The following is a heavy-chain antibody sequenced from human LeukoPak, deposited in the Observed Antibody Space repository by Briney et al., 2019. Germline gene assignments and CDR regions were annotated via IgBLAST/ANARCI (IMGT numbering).Heavy chain of an antibody. CDR1: GFTFSDYS. CDR3: ARGAVAGANFDY. V-gene: IGHV3-11*04. CDR2: ISLNSGRNM. J-gene: IGHJ4*02. Sequence: PGGSLRLSCAASGFTFSDYSMSWIRHVPGKGLEWISYISLNSGRNMYYAHSVKGRFTISRDNAKKTLYLQMNSLRAEDTAVYYCARGAVAGANFDYWGLGTLVTVSS. D-gene: IGHD1-26*01.